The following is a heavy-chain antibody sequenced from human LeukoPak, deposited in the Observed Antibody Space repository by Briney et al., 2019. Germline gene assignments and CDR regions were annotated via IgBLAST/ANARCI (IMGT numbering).Heavy chain of an antibody. CDR2: IYYSGST. CDR1: GGSVSSGSYY. J-gene: IGHJ6*02. D-gene: IGHD2-2*01. Sequence: PSETLSLTCAVSGGSVSSGSYYWSWIRQPPGKGLEWIGYIYYSGSTNYNPSLKSRVTISVDTSKNQFSLKLSSVTAADTAVYYCARERVVPAALAYYYYGMDVWGQGTTVTVSS. V-gene: IGHV4-61*01. CDR3: ARERVVPAALAYYYYGMDV.